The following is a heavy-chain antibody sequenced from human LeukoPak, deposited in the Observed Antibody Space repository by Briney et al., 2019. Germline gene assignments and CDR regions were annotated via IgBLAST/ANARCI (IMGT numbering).Heavy chain of an antibody. J-gene: IGHJ5*02. D-gene: IGHD4-17*01. CDR3: ARDRLRANWFDP. CDR1: GGSISSGGYY. Sequence: SQTLSLTCTVSGGSISSGGYYWSWIRQHPGKGLEWIGYIYYSGSTNYNPSLKSRVTISVDTSRNQFSLKLSSVTAADTAVYYCARDRLRANWFDPWGQGTLVTVSS. V-gene: IGHV4-61*08. CDR2: IYYSGST.